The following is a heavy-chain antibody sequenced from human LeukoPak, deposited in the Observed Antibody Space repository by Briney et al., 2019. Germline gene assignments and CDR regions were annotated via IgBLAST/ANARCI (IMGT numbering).Heavy chain of an antibody. J-gene: IGHJ4*02. V-gene: IGHV4-4*07. CDR1: GGSISSYY. Sequence: SETLSLTCAVSGGSISSYYWSWIRQPPGKGLEWIARIYTSRSTNYYPSLKSLVTMSVDTSKHQFSLKLSSVTAADTAVYYCARGRYYDILPGYYEGGALDYWGQGTLVTVSS. D-gene: IGHD3-9*01. CDR2: IYTSRST. CDR3: ARGRYYDILPGYYEGGALDY.